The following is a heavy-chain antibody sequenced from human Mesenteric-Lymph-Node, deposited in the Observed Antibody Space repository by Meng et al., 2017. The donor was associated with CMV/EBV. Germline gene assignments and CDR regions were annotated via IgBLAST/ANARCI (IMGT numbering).Heavy chain of an antibody. D-gene: IGHD3-3*02. CDR2: IRYDGTDK. CDR1: GFIFSSYG. Sequence: GESLTISCAASGFIFSSYGIHWVRQAPGKGLEWVAFIRYDGTDKYYADSVEGRFTLSRDNSKDTLSLQMNSLRPEDTAVYYCAKATGIFGVVSSPEYWGQGTLVTVSS. CDR3: AKATGIFGVVSSPEY. V-gene: IGHV3-30*02. J-gene: IGHJ4*02.